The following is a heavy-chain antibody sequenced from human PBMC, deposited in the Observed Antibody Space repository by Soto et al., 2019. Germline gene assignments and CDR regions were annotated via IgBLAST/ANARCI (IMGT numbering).Heavy chain of an antibody. V-gene: IGHV4-4*02. CDR1: GGSIISSNW. Sequence: QVQLQESGQGLVKPSGTLSLTCAVSGGSIISSNWWSWVRQPPGKGLEWIGEIYHSGSTNYNPSPKSRVTISEDKSKNKFSLKRSSVTAADTAVYYYARDRRIFFNWFDPWCQGTLVNVSS. D-gene: IGHD2-15*01. J-gene: IGHJ5*02. CDR3: ARDRRIFFNWFDP. CDR2: IYHSGST.